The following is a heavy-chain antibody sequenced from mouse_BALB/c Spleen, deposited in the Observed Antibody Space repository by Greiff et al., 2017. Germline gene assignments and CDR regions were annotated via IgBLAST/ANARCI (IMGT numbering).Heavy chain of an antibody. D-gene: IGHD2-1*01. CDR1: GFTFSSYA. CDR2: ISSGGSYT. Sequence: EVMLVESGGGLVKPGGSLKLSCAASGFTFSSYAMSWVRQTPEKRLEWVATISSGGSYTYYPDSVKGRFTISRDNAKNTLYLQMSSLRSEDTAMYYGERAGIYYGNYGAMDYWGQGTSVTVSS. J-gene: IGHJ4*01. V-gene: IGHV5-9-1*01. CDR3: ERAGIYYGNYGAMDY.